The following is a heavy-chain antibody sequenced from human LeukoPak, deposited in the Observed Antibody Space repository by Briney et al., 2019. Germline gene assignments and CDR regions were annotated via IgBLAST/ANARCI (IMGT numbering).Heavy chain of an antibody. J-gene: IGHJ4*02. D-gene: IGHD2-21*02. Sequence: ASVKVSCKASGGTFSSYAISWVRQAPGQGLEWMGRIIPILGIANYAQKFQGRVTITADKSTSTAYMELSSLRSEDTAVYYCARDIPYCGGDCYFDYWGQGTLVTVSS. V-gene: IGHV1-69*04. CDR1: GGTFSSYA. CDR3: ARDIPYCGGDCYFDY. CDR2: IIPILGIA.